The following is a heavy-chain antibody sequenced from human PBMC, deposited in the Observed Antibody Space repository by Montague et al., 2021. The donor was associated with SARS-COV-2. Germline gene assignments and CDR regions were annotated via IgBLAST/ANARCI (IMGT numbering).Heavy chain of an antibody. J-gene: IGHJ6*02. CDR1: GTPIRSGGYY. V-gene: IGHV4-31*03. CDR2: IFHTGRA. CDR3: ARDLSKEVLLWFRTGYGMDV. D-gene: IGHD3-10*01. Sequence: TLSLTCTVSGTPIRSGGYYWTWIRQHPGKGLEWIGYIFHTGRAYYNPSLETRVNISVDTSNNLFSLRLSSVTAADTAVYYCARDLSKEVLLWFRTGYGMDVWGQGTTVTVSS.